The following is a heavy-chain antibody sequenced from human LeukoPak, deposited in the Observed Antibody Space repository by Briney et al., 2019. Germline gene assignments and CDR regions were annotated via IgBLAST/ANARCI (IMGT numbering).Heavy chain of an antibody. J-gene: IGHJ4*02. CDR1: GGSISSYY. V-gene: IGHV4-59*08. Sequence: SETLSLTCTVSGGSISSYYWSWIRQPPGKGLEWIGYIYYSGSTNYNPSLKSRVTISVDTSKNQFSLKLSSVTAADTAVYYCARHGYYFDYWGQGALVTVSS. CDR3: ARHGYYFDY. CDR2: IYYSGST.